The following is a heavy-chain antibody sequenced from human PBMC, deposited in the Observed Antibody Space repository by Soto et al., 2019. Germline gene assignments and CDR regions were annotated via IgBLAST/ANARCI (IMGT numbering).Heavy chain of an antibody. Sequence: GASVKVSCKVSGYTLTELSMHWVRQAPGKGLEWMGGFDPEDGETIYAQKFQGRVTMTEDTSTDTAYMELSSLRSEDTAVYYCALSLRFRPIGWFDPWGQGTLVTVSS. V-gene: IGHV1-24*01. CDR2: FDPEDGET. J-gene: IGHJ5*02. D-gene: IGHD3-3*01. CDR3: ALSLRFRPIGWFDP. CDR1: GYTLTELS.